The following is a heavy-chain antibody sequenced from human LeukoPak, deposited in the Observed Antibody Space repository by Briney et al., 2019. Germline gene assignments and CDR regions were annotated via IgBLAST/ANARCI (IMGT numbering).Heavy chain of an antibody. D-gene: IGHD3-9*01. J-gene: IGHJ4*02. CDR3: ARGSLYDILTGYYSPPFDY. V-gene: IGHV3-30-3*01. CDR2: IAYDGSNK. Sequence: GGSLRLSCAASGFTFSSYAMHWVRQAPGKGLEWVAVIAYDGSNKYYADSVKGRFTISRDNSKNTLYLQMNSLRAEDTALYYCARGSLYDILTGYYSPPFDYWGQGTLVTVSS. CDR1: GFTFSSYA.